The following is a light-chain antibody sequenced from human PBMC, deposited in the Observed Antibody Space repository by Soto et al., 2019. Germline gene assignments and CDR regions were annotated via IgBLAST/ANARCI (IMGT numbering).Light chain of an antibody. Sequence: EIVLTQSPATLSLSPGERATLSCRASQSVSPYLAWYQQKPGQAPRLLIFGASNRATGIPDRFSGSGSGTDFTLTISRLEPEDFTLYFCQQYGSSPLTFGQGTKVDIK. V-gene: IGKV3-20*01. CDR1: QSVSPY. J-gene: IGKJ1*01. CDR3: QQYGSSPLT. CDR2: GAS.